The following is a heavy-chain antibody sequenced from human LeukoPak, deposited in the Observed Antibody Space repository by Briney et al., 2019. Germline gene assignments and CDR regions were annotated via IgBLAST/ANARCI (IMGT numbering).Heavy chain of an antibody. D-gene: IGHD1-26*01. V-gene: IGHV3-48*02. CDR2: ISGTSTAI. CDR3: ARGGGRSYSDAFDI. J-gene: IGHJ3*02. CDR1: GFTFSSSN. Sequence: GGFLRLSCAASGFTFSSSNMHWVRQAPGKGLEWVSFISGTSTAIIYADSVKGRFTISRDIGRKSLYLQMNSLSDEDTAVYYYARGGGRSYSDAFDIWGQGTVVTVSS.